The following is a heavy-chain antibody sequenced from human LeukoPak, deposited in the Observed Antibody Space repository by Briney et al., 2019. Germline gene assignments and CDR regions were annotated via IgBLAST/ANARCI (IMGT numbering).Heavy chain of an antibody. Sequence: PSETLSLTCAVYGGSFSGYYWSWIRQPPGKGLEWIGEINHSGSTNYNPSLKSRVTILVDTSKNQFSLKLSSVTAADTAVYYCASLVVAATPLYYYYYMDVWGKGTTVTVSS. D-gene: IGHD2-15*01. CDR1: GGSFSGYY. V-gene: IGHV4-34*01. CDR3: ASLVVAATPLYYYYYMDV. CDR2: INHSGST. J-gene: IGHJ6*03.